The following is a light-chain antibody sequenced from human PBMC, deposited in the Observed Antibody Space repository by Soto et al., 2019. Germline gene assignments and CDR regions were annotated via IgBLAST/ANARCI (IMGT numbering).Light chain of an antibody. J-gene: IGLJ2*01. V-gene: IGLV1-44*01. CDR2: NNH. Sequence: QSVLTQSPSASGTPGQRVTISCSGSSSNIGSNPVHWYQQLPGSAPKLLIHNNHQRPAGVPDRFSASKSGTSASLAIGGLQSEDEADYYGASWDDSLSGGLFGGGTKLTVL. CDR1: SSNIGSNP. CDR3: ASWDDSLSGGL.